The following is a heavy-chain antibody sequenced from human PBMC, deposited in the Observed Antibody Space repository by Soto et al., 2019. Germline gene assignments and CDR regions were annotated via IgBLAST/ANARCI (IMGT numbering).Heavy chain of an antibody. CDR3: AKDKSTQGIAAYVTDY. Sequence: HPGGSLRLSCAASGFTFSSYAMSWVRQAPGKGLEWVSAISGSGGSTYYADSVKGRFTISRDNSKNTLYLQMNSLRAEDTAVYYCAKDKSTQGIAAYVTDYWGQGTLVTVSS. D-gene: IGHD6-13*01. CDR1: GFTFSSYA. CDR2: ISGSGGST. J-gene: IGHJ4*02. V-gene: IGHV3-23*01.